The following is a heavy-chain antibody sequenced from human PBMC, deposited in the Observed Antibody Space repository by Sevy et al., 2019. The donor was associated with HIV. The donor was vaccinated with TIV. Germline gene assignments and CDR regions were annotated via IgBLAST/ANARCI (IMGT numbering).Heavy chain of an antibody. J-gene: IGHJ6*03. CDR1: GFTFSSYG. CDR2: ISYDGSNK. D-gene: IGHD3-3*01. Sequence: GGSLRLSCAASGFTFSSYGMHWVRQAPGKGLEWVAVISYDGSNKYYADSVKGRFTISRDNSKNTQYLQMNSLRAEDTAVYYCAKASSLDSWSGYYYMDVWGKRTTVTVSS. CDR3: AKASSLDSWSGYYYMDV. V-gene: IGHV3-30*18.